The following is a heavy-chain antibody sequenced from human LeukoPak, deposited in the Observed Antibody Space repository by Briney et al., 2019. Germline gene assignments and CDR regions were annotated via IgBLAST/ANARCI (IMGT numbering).Heavy chain of an antibody. Sequence: ASVKVSCKASEYTFTSYDINWVRQAPGQGLEWMGWINTNTGNPTYAQGFTGRFVFSLDTSVSTAYLQISSLKAEDTAVYYCARRERTGYYNDDYWGQGTLVTVSS. CDR2: INTNTGNP. V-gene: IGHV7-4-1*02. CDR1: EYTFTSYD. CDR3: ARRERTGYYNDDY. J-gene: IGHJ4*02. D-gene: IGHD3-9*01.